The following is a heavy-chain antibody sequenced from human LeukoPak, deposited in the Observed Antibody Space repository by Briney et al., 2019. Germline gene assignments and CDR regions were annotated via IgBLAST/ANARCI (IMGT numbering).Heavy chain of an antibody. CDR2: IYYSGST. CDR1: GGSISSGDYY. D-gene: IGHD5-12*01. CDR3: ARPWSMSGYDYGY. Sequence: SETLSLTCTVSGGSISSGDYYWSWIRQPPGKGLEWIGYIYYSGSTYYNPSLKSRVTISVDTSKNQFSLKLSSVTAADTAVYYCARPWSMSGYDYGYWGQGTLVTVSS. V-gene: IGHV4-30-4*08. J-gene: IGHJ4*02.